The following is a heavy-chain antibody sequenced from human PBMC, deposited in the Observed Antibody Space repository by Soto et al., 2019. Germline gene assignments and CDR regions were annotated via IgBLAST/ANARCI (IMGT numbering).Heavy chain of an antibody. V-gene: IGHV3-74*01. Sequence: GGSLRLSCAASGFTFSSHWMHWVHQDPGKGLVWVSGVNADGSSTTYVDSVKGRFTISRDNAKNTLFLQMNSLRAEDTAVYYCARGLVRIDPWGQGTLVTVSS. CDR1: GFTFSSHW. CDR3: ARGLVRIDP. J-gene: IGHJ5*02. CDR2: VNADGSST. D-gene: IGHD3-16*02.